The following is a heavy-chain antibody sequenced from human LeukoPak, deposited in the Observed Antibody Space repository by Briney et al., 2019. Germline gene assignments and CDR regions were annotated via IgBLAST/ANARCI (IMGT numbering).Heavy chain of an antibody. CDR2: IIPILGIA. J-gene: IGHJ6*02. CDR1: GGTFSSYA. V-gene: IGHV1-69*04. D-gene: IGHD4-17*01. CDR3: ARDRRAVTTYYYYGMDV. Sequence: ASVKVSCKASGGTFSSYAISWVRQAPGQGLEWLGRIIPILGIANYTQKFQGRVTITADKSTSTAYMELSSLRSEDTAVYYCARDRRAVTTYYYYGMDVWGQGTTVTVSS.